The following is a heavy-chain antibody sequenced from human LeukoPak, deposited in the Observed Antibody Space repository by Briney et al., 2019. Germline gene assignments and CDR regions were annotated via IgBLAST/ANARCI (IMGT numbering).Heavy chain of an antibody. Sequence: PSETLSLTCAVSGGSISSGAYSWSWIRQPPGKGLEWIGYIYYSGSTNYNPSLKSRVTISVDTSKNQFSLKLSSVTAADTAVYYCAREDTGIAVAGTFGYFDYWGQGTLVTVSS. CDR2: IYYSGST. CDR3: AREDTGIAVAGTFGYFDY. CDR1: GGSISSGAYS. V-gene: IGHV4-61*08. D-gene: IGHD6-19*01. J-gene: IGHJ4*02.